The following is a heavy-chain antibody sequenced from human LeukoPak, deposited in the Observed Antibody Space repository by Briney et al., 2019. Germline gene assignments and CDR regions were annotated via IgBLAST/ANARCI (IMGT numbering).Heavy chain of an antibody. CDR1: GDTFTTYG. Sequence: ASVKVSCKTSGDTFTTYGLSWVRQARGQGLEWMGWISGHNGNTNYAHKFQGRVSMTTDTPTRTAYMELKSLRSDDTAVYYCVLGDILTGYWAEYFPYWGQGTLVTVSS. V-gene: IGHV1-18*01. D-gene: IGHD3-9*01. J-gene: IGHJ4*02. CDR2: ISGHNGNT. CDR3: VLGDILTGYWAEYFPY.